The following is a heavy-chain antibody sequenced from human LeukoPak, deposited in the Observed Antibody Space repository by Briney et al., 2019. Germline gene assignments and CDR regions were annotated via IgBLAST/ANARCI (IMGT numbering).Heavy chain of an antibody. J-gene: IGHJ4*02. Sequence: ASVKVSCKASGYTFTNYDINWVRQATGQGLEWTGWMNPNSGNTGYAQKFQGRVTITRNTSISTAYMELSSLRSEDTAVYYCARGKRWLQLILNYWGQGTLVTVSS. V-gene: IGHV1-8*03. CDR1: GYTFTNYD. D-gene: IGHD5-24*01. CDR2: MNPNSGNT. CDR3: ARGKRWLQLILNY.